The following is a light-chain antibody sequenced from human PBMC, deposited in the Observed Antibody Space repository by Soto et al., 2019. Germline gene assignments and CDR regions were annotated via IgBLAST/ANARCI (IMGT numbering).Light chain of an antibody. CDR2: KAS. CDR1: QSVDNW. V-gene: IGKV1-5*03. Sequence: DIQLTQSPSTLSASVGDRVTITCRASQSVDNWLAWYQQKPGNAPNLLIYKASSLQGGVPSRFSGSGSGTEFTLTISDLQPDDFATYYCQQYYTYPLTFGGGTKVEIK. J-gene: IGKJ4*01. CDR3: QQYYTYPLT.